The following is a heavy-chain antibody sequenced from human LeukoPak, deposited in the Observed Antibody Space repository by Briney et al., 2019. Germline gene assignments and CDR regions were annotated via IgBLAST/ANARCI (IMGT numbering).Heavy chain of an antibody. Sequence: ASVKVSCKASGYTFTSYYMHWVRQAPGQGLEWMGIIYPSGGSTSYAQKFQGRVTVTRDTSTSTVYMELSSLRSEDTAVYYCARARAVDTDMLDYWGQGTLVTVSS. D-gene: IGHD5-18*01. CDR2: IYPSGGST. CDR3: ARARAVDTDMLDY. J-gene: IGHJ4*02. CDR1: GYTFTSYY. V-gene: IGHV1-46*01.